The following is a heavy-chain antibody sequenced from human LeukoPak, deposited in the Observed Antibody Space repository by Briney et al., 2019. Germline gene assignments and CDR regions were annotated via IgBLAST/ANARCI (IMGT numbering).Heavy chain of an antibody. D-gene: IGHD6-13*01. CDR1: GFTFSSYG. V-gene: IGHV3-30*02. CDR3: AKDLRSRIAAAGAPDY. Sequence: QPGGSLRLSFAASGFTFSSYGMHWVRQTPGKGLECVAFIRYDGGNQYYTDSVKGRFTISRDDSKNTIYLQMNSLRAEDTAVYYCAKDLRSRIAAAGAPDYWGQGTLVTVSS. J-gene: IGHJ4*02. CDR2: IRYDGGNQ.